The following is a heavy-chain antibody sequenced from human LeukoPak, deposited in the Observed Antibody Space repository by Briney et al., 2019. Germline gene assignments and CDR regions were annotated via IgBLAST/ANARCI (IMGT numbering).Heavy chain of an antibody. V-gene: IGHV3-23*01. CDR2: ISGSGGST. J-gene: IGHJ4*02. D-gene: IGHD4-17*01. CDR3: TKDLPDYGDYIEGY. Sequence: GGSLRLSCAASGFTLRSFAMSWVRQAPGKGLEWVSTISGSGGSTNYADSVKGRFTFSRDNSKNTLSLQMNSLRVEDTAVYYCTKDLPDYGDYIEGYWGQGTLVTVSS. CDR1: GFTLRSFA.